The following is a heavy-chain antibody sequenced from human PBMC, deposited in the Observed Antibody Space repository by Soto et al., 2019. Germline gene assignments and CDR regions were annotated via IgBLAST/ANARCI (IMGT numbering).Heavy chain of an antibody. Sequence: SVKVSCKASVGTFSSYAISWVRQAPGQGLEWMGGIIPIFGTANYAQKFQGRVTITADESTSTAYMELSSLRSEDTAVYYCARGAEGGVGATIGYWGQGTLVTVSS. CDR3: ARGAEGGVGATIGY. V-gene: IGHV1-69*13. J-gene: IGHJ4*02. D-gene: IGHD1-26*01. CDR1: VGTFSSYA. CDR2: IIPIFGTA.